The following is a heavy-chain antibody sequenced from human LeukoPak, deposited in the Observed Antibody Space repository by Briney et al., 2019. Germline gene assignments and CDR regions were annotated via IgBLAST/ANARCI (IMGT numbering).Heavy chain of an antibody. CDR1: GFTFSVST. Sequence: PGGSLRLSCAASGFTFSVSTMHWVRQAPGGGLEWVGRIRSKANDYATAYTASVKGRFTISRDDSKSTVYLQMNSRKTEDTAVYYCTSRATVGSGLDVWGKGTTVTVSS. D-gene: IGHD6-19*01. CDR3: TSRATVGSGLDV. J-gene: IGHJ6*04. CDR2: IRSKANDYAT. V-gene: IGHV3-73*01.